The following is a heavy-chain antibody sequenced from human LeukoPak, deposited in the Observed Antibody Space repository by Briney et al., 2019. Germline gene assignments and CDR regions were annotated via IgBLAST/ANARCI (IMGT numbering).Heavy chain of an antibody. CDR3: ARPRYYYGSGSYFGY. V-gene: IGHV4-39*07. CDR1: GGSISSSSYY. D-gene: IGHD3-10*01. CDR2: IYYSGST. Sequence: SETLSLTCTVSGGSISSSSYYWGRIRQPPGKGLEWIGSIYYSGSTYYNPSLKSRVTISVDTSKNQFSLKLSSVTAADTAVYYCARPRYYYGSGSYFGYWGQGTLVTVSS. J-gene: IGHJ4*02.